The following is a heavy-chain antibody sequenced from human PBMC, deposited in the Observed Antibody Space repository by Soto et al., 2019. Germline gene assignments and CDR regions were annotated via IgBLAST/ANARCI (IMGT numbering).Heavy chain of an antibody. J-gene: IGHJ4*02. D-gene: IGHD3-10*01. Sequence: LGGALRLSCAASGFTFSDYYMSWIRQAPGKGLEWVSYISSSSSYTNYADSVKGRFTISRDNAKNSLYLQMNSLRAEDTAVFYCARVVHYYGSGSYFGPYFDYWGQGTLVTVSS. CDR2: ISSSSSYT. CDR1: GFTFSDYY. CDR3: ARVVHYYGSGSYFGPYFDY. V-gene: IGHV3-11*05.